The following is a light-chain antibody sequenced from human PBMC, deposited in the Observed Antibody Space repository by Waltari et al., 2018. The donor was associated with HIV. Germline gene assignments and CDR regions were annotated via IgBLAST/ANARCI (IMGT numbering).Light chain of an antibody. CDR3: VGWDASLSAYV. CDR2: KNY. Sequence: QSVLTQRPSASGTAGQRVPTPCSGCSATIGTANLPWYQQLPGTAPKLLIYKNYQRPSGVPDRFAGSKSGTSASLAISGLRSEDEADYYCVGWDASLSAYVFGTGTKVTIL. J-gene: IGLJ1*01. CDR1: SATIGTAN. V-gene: IGLV1-47*01.